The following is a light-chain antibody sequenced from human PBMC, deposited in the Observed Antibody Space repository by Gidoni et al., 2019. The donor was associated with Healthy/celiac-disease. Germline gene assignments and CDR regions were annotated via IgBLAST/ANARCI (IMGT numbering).Light chain of an antibody. CDR3: QQSYSTLMYT. CDR2: AAS. CDR1: QSISSY. Sequence: DIQITQSPSSLSESVGDSVTITCRASQSISSYLNWYQQKPGKAPKLLIYAASSLQSGVPSRFSGSGSGTDFTLTISSLQPEDFATYYCQQSYSTLMYTFGQGTKLEIK. J-gene: IGKJ2*01. V-gene: IGKV1-39*01.